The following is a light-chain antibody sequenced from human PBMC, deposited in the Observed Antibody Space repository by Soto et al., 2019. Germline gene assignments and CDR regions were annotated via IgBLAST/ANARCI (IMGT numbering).Light chain of an antibody. V-gene: IGKV3-15*01. CDR2: GAS. CDR3: QQYNNWPPLLT. CDR1: QSVSSN. Sequence: EIVMTQSPATLSVSPGERATLSCRASQSVSSNLAWYQQKPGQAPRLLIYGASTRATGIPARFSGSGSGTEFTLTISSLQSEDSAVYYCQQYNNWPPLLTFGPGTKVDIK. J-gene: IGKJ3*01.